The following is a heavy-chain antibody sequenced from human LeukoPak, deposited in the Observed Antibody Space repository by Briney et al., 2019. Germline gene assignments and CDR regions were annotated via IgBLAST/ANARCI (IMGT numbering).Heavy chain of an antibody. D-gene: IGHD3-22*01. CDR2: IYYSGST. J-gene: IGHJ3*02. CDR1: GFTFSSYW. Sequence: GSLRLSCAASGFTFSSYWMNWIRQPPGKGLEWIGSIYYSGSTYYNPSLKSRVTISVDTSKNQFSLKLSSVTAADTAVYYCARRVLNYYDSSGSPLRGAFDIWGQGTMVTVSS. V-gene: IGHV4-39*01. CDR3: ARRVLNYYDSSGSPLRGAFDI.